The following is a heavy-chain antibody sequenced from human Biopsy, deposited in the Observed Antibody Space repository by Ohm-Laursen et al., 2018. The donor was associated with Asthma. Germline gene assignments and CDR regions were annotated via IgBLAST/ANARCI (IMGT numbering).Heavy chain of an antibody. Sequence: SDTLSLTCRLSSGSGGYMRSGNYYWGWIRQPPGKGLEWIGSIYYSGTTYYNPSLESRVTVSADTSKKQFSLNLTSVTAADTAVYYCVRGSSSWHHGPFHYYYGLDVWGQGTTATVSS. CDR3: VRGSSSWHHGPFHYYYGLDV. J-gene: IGHJ6*02. V-gene: IGHV4-39*01. CDR1: SGSGGYMRSGNYY. CDR2: IYYSGTT. D-gene: IGHD6-13*01.